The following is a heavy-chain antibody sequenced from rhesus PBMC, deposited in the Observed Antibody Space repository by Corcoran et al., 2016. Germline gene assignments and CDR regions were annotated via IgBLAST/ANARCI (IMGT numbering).Heavy chain of an antibody. V-gene: IGHV4-143*01. D-gene: IGHD3-16*01. J-gene: IGHJ6*01. CDR1: GGSISDTSS. CDR3: ARSASGSYYYGLDS. CDR2: IYGSSGST. Sequence: QVQLQESGPGLVKPSETLSLTCTVSGGSISDTSSCGWIRQPPGTGLEWMGRIYGSSGSTDYNPSLKSRVTISRDTSKNQLSLKLSSVTAADTAVYYCARSASGSYYYGLDSWGQGVVVTVSS.